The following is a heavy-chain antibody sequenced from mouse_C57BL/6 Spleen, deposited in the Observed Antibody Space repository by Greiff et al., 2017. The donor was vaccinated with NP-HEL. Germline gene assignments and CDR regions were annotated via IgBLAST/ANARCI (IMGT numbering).Heavy chain of an antibody. J-gene: IGHJ2*01. Sequence: EVKLMESGGGLVKPGGSLKLSCAASGFTFSSYAMSWVRQTPEKRLEWVATISDGGSYTYYPDNVKGRFTISRDNAKNNLYLQMSHLKSEDTAMYYCARDRTVVARYFDYWGQGTTLTVSS. D-gene: IGHD1-1*01. CDR1: GFTFSSYA. CDR2: ISDGGSYT. V-gene: IGHV5-4*01. CDR3: ARDRTVVARYFDY.